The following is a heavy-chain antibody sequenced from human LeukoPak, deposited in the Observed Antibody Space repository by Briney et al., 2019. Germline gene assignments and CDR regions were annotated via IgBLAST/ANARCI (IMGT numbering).Heavy chain of an antibody. J-gene: IGHJ6*03. CDR2: INYSRSP. Sequence: KPSETLSLTCTVSRGSISSSSYFWGWIRQPPGKGLEWIGTINYSRSPYYNPSLRSRVTISLDTSKNQFSLKLSSVTAADTAMYYCAREKIGTGTILGKDYYYMDVWGKGTTVTVSS. D-gene: IGHD1-1*01. V-gene: IGHV4-39*07. CDR3: AREKIGTGTILGKDYYYMDV. CDR1: RGSISSSSYF.